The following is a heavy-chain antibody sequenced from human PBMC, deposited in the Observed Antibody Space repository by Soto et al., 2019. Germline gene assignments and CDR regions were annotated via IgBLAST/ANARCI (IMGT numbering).Heavy chain of an antibody. CDR3: ARDSEPCNFDY. V-gene: IGHV3-11*01. Sequence: GGSLRLSCAAPGFTFSDYYMSWIRQAPGKGLEWVSYISSSGSTIYYADSVKGRFTISRDNAKNSLYLQMNSLRAEDTAVYYCARDSEPCNFDYWGQGTLVTVSS. CDR2: ISSSGSTI. CDR1: GFTFSDYY. J-gene: IGHJ4*02.